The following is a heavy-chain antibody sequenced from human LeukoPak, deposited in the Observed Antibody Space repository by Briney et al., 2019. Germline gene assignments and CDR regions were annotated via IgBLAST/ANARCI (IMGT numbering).Heavy chain of an antibody. CDR3: ARTLGSMIDDYGGNGYFDY. D-gene: IGHD4-23*01. CDR2: ISSNGGST. CDR1: GFTFSSYA. J-gene: IGHJ4*02. V-gene: IGHV3-64*01. Sequence: GGSLRLSCAASGFTFSSYAMHWVRQAPGKGLEYVSAISSNGGSTYYANSVKGRFTISRDNSKNTLYLQMGSLRAEDMAVYYCARTLGSMIDDYGGNGYFDYWGQGTLVTVSS.